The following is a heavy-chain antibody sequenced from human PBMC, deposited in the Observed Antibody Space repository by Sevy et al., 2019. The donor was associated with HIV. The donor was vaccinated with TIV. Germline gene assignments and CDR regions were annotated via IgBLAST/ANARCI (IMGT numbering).Heavy chain of an antibody. J-gene: IGHJ4*02. CDR1: GFTFSSYA. CDR2: ISGSGGST. V-gene: IGHV3-23*01. Sequence: GGSLRLSCAASGFTFSSYAMSWVRQAPGKGLEWVSAISGSGGSTYYADSMKGRLTISRDNTKNTRYLQMNSLRAEDTAVSDGAKVTVYYDGSGYYYVDYWGQGTLVTVSS. CDR3: AKVTVYYDGSGYYYVDY. D-gene: IGHD3-22*01.